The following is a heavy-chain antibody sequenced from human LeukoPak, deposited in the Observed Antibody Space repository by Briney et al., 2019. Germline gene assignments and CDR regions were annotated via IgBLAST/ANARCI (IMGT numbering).Heavy chain of an antibody. CDR2: IWYDGSNK. Sequence: GGSLRLSCAASGFTFSSYGMHWVRQAPGKGLEWVTVIWYDGSNKYYADSVKGRFTISRDNSKNTLYLQMNSLRAEDTAVYCCAKDYIGYSYGIFDYWGQGTLVTVSS. D-gene: IGHD5-18*01. J-gene: IGHJ4*02. CDR3: AKDYIGYSYGIFDY. CDR1: GFTFSSYG. V-gene: IGHV3-33*06.